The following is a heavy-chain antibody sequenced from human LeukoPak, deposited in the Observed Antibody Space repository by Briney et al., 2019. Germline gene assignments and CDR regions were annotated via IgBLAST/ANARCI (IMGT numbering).Heavy chain of an antibody. Sequence: ASVKVSCKAYGYTFTDYFMHWVRQAPGQGLEWVGWINPNSGVTNYAQNFQDRVTITRDASISTAYMELSRLGSADTAVYYCAKASGARGAFDIWGQGTMVTVSS. D-gene: IGHD3-10*01. CDR2: INPNSGVT. CDR1: GYTFTDYF. J-gene: IGHJ3*02. V-gene: IGHV1-2*02. CDR3: AKASGARGAFDI.